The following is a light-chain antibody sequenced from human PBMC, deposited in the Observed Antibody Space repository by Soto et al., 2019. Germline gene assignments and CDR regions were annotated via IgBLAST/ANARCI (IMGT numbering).Light chain of an antibody. J-gene: IGLJ1*01. V-gene: IGLV2-14*01. CDR3: SSYTSSSTLDV. CDR1: SSDVGGYNY. Sequence: ALAQPASVSGSPGQSITISCTGTSSDVGGYNYVSWYQQHPGKAPKLMIYDVSNRPSGVSNRFSGSKSGNAASLTISGLQAEDEADYYCSSYTSSSTLDVFGTGTKVTVL. CDR2: DVS.